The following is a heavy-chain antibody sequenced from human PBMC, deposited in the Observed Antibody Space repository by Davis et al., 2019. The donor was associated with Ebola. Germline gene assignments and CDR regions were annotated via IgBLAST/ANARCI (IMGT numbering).Heavy chain of an antibody. J-gene: IGHJ6*02. D-gene: IGHD3-3*01. CDR2: ISYDGSNK. V-gene: IGHV3-30*18. Sequence: GESLKISCAASGFTFSSYGMHWVRQAPGKGLEWVAVISYDGSNKYYADSVKGRFTISRDNSKNTLYLQMNSLRAEDTAVYYCAKGGAGTYYDFWSGYSPKYYYYGMDVWGQGTTVTVSS. CDR3: AKGGAGTYYDFWSGYSPKYYYYGMDV. CDR1: GFTFSSYG.